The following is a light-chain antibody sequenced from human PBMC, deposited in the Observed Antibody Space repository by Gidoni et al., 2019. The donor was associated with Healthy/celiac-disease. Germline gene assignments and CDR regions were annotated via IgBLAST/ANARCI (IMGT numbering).Light chain of an antibody. CDR1: QSVSSN. J-gene: IGKJ4*01. CDR2: GAS. CDR3: QQYNNWPPLT. V-gene: IGKV3-15*01. Sequence: ELVMTQSPATLSVSPGERATLSCRASQSVSSNLPWYQQKPGQAPRRLIYGASTRATGIPARFSGSGSGTEFTLTISSLQSEDFAVYYCQQYNNWPPLTFGGGTKVEIK.